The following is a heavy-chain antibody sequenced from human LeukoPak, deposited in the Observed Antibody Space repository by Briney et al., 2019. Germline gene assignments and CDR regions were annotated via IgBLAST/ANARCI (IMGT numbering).Heavy chain of an antibody. CDR3: AGGAYDYVWGSYRHKPFDY. CDR2: IYYSGST. D-gene: IGHD3-16*02. J-gene: IGHJ4*02. V-gene: IGHV4-59*01. CDR1: GGSISSYY. Sequence: KPSETLSLTCTVSGGSISSYYWSWIRQPPGKGLEWIGYIYYSGSTNYNPSLKSRVTISVDTSKNQFSLKLSSVTAVDTAVYYCAGGAYDYVWGSYRHKPFDYWGQGTLVTVSS.